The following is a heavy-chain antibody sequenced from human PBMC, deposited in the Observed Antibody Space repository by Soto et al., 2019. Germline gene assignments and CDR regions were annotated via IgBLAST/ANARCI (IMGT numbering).Heavy chain of an antibody. Sequence: QVQLGESGGGVVQPGRSLRLSCAASGFTFSSYGMHWVRQAPGKGLEWVAGIWYDGSNKYYADSVKGRFTISRYNSKSTMYLQMNSLRSEDTAVYYCARDLQERKSWGVYYYGMDVWGQGTTVTVSS. V-gene: IGHV3-33*01. CDR2: IWYDGSNK. CDR3: ARDLQERKSWGVYYYGMDV. CDR1: GFTFSSYG. D-gene: IGHD1-1*01. J-gene: IGHJ6*02.